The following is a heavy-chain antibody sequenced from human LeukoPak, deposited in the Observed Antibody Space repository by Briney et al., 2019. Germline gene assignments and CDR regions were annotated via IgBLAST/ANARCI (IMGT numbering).Heavy chain of an antibody. CDR2: IFSDGTT. D-gene: IGHD1-20*01. CDR1: GFTVGSSF. Sequence: GGSLRLSCAASGFTVGSSFMTWVRQAPGKGLEWVSVIFSDGTTYYADSVKGRFTISRDNAKNSLYLQMNSLRAEDTAVYFCARGTNWSPLDFDFWGQGTQVTVSS. J-gene: IGHJ4*02. V-gene: IGHV3-53*01. CDR3: ARGTNWSPLDFDF.